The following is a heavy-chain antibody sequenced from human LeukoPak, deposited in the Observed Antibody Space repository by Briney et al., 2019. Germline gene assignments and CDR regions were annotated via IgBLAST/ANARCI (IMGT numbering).Heavy chain of an antibody. J-gene: IGHJ4*02. Sequence: GGSLRLSCAASGFTFSSYSMNWVRQAPGKGLEWVSSISSSSSYIYYADSVKGRFTISRDNPKNTLYLQMNSLRAEDTAVYYCAKQGIVVVPSFDYWGQGTLVTVSS. CDR1: GFTFSSYS. V-gene: IGHV3-21*01. CDR2: ISSSSSYI. D-gene: IGHD3-22*01. CDR3: AKQGIVVVPSFDY.